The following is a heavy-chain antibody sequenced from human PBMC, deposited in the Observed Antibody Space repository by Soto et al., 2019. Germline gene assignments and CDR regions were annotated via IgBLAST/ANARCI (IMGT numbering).Heavy chain of an antibody. CDR3: ARDLTPPWGIAAGFDY. CDR2: IWYDGSNK. Sequence: GGSLRLSCAASGFTFSSYGMHWVRQAPGKGLEWVAVIWYDGSNKYYADSVKGRFTISRDNSKNTLYLQMNSLRAEDTAVYYCARDLTPPWGIAAGFDYWGQGTLVTVSS. J-gene: IGHJ4*02. V-gene: IGHV3-33*01. D-gene: IGHD6-13*01. CDR1: GFTFSSYG.